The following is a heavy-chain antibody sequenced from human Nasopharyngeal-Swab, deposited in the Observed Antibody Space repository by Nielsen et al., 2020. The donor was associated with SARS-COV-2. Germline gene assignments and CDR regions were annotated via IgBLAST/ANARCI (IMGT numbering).Heavy chain of an antibody. Sequence: GASLKISCAASGFTFSSYGMHWVRKAPGKGLEWVAVISYDGSNKYYADSVKGRFTISRDNSKNTLYLQMNSLRAEDTAVYYCAKGLEMATADYWGQGTLVTVSS. CDR1: GFTFSSYG. D-gene: IGHD5-24*01. J-gene: IGHJ4*02. V-gene: IGHV3-30*18. CDR2: ISYDGSNK. CDR3: AKGLEMATADY.